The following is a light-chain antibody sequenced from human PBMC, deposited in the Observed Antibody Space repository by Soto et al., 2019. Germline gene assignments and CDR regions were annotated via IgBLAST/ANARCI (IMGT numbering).Light chain of an antibody. CDR3: AAWDDSLEGVL. J-gene: IGLJ2*01. Sequence: QSVLTQPPSASGTPGQTVTISCSGSSSNIGGNFVSWYQHVPGTAPKVLILMNNQRPSGVPDRFSGSKSGTSASLAISGLRSEDESDYYCAAWDDSLEGVLFGGGTKVTVL. V-gene: IGLV1-47*01. CDR1: SSNIGGNF. CDR2: MNN.